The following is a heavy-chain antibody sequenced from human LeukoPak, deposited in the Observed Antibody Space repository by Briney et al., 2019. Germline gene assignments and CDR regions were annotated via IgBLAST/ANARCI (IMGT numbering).Heavy chain of an antibody. Sequence: EPSETLSLTCAVSGGSISSNNWGIWVRQSPEKGLEWIGEIYHDGSTNYNPSLKSRVTISMDKSKNQLSLKLNFVTAADTAVYYCARDRGGYTYSHDYWGQGTLVTVSS. CDR1: GGSISSNNW. CDR2: IYHDGST. D-gene: IGHD5-18*01. V-gene: IGHV4-4*02. CDR3: ARDRGGYTYSHDY. J-gene: IGHJ4*02.